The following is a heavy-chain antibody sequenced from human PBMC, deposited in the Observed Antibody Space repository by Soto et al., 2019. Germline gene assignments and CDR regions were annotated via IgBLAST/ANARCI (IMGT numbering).Heavy chain of an antibody. V-gene: IGHV4-31*03. CDR2: IYYSGST. D-gene: IGHD5-12*01. Sequence: SETLSLTCTVSGGSLSSGGYYWGWIRQHPGKGLEWIGYIYYSGSTYYNPSLKSRVTISVDTSKNQLSLKLSSVTAADTAVYYCARYSGYAYHAFDIWGQGTMVTVSS. J-gene: IGHJ3*02. CDR1: GGSLSSGGYY. CDR3: ARYSGYAYHAFDI.